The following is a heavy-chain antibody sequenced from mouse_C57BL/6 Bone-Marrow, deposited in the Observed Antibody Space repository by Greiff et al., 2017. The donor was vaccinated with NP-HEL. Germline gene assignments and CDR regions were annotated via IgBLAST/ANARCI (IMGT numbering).Heavy chain of an antibody. CDR3: ARYGYDGGVYAMDY. CDR2: INSDGGST. J-gene: IGHJ4*01. D-gene: IGHD2-2*01. CDR1: EYEFPSHD. Sequence: EVQGVESGGGLVQPGESLKLSCESNEYEFPSHDMSWVRKTPEKRLELVAAINSDGGSTYYPDTMERRFIISRDNTKKTLYLQMSSLRSEDTALYYCARYGYDGGVYAMDYWGQGTSVTVSS. V-gene: IGHV5-2*01.